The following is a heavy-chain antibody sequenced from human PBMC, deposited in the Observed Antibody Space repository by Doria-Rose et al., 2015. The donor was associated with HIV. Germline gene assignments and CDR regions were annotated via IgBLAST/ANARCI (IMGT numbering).Heavy chain of an antibody. V-gene: IGHV4-61*09. CDR2: IYTSGST. Sequence: SYYWSWIRQPAGLGLEWIGHIYTSGSTNYNPSLKSRVTISVDTSKNQFSLKLRPVTAADTAVYYCARVGFTGSAEYFQHWGQGTLVTISS. D-gene: IGHD1-26*01. CDR3: ARVGFTGSAEYFQH. J-gene: IGHJ1*01. CDR1: SYY.